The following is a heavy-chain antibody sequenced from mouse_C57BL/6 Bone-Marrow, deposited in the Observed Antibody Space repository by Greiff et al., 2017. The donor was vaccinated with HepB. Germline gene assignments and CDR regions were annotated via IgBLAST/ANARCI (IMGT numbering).Heavy chain of an antibody. J-gene: IGHJ1*03. CDR3: AREGAYFDV. CDR1: GYSITSGYY. CDR2: ISYDGSN. V-gene: IGHV3-6*01. Sequence: EVKVVESGPGLVKPSQSLSLTCSVTGYSITSGYYWNWIRQFPGNKLEWMGYISYDGSNNYNPSLKNRISITRDTSKNQFFLKLNSVTTEDTATYYCAREGAYFDVWGTGTTVTVSS.